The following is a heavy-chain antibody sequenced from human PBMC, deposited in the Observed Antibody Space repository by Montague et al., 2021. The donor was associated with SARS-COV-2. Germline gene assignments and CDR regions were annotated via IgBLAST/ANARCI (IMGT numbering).Heavy chain of an antibody. D-gene: IGHD3-22*01. Sequence: SETLSLTCTVSGGSISSSSYYWGWIRQPPGKGLEWIGSIYYSGSTYYSPSLKSPVTISADTPKNQFSLRLSSVTAADTAVYYCARISRNSGFVGVFDIWGQGTLVTVSS. J-gene: IGHJ3*02. CDR1: GGSISSSSYY. CDR3: ARISRNSGFVGVFDI. CDR2: IYYSGST. V-gene: IGHV4-39*07.